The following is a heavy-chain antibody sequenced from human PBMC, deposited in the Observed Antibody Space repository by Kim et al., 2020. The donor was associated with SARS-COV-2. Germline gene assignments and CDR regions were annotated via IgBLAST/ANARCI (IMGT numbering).Heavy chain of an antibody. Sequence: ASVKVSCKASGYTFTGYYMHWVRQAPGQGLEWMGWINPNSGGTNYAQKFQGRVTMTRDTSISTAYMELSRLRSDDTAVYYCARESGTNWNDVDNWFDPWGQGTLVTVSS. CDR1: GYTFTGYY. J-gene: IGHJ5*02. V-gene: IGHV1-2*02. CDR2: INPNSGGT. CDR3: ARESGTNWNDVDNWFDP. D-gene: IGHD1-1*01.